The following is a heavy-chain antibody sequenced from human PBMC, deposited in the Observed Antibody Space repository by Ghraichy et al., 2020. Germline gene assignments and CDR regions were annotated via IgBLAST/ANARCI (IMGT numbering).Heavy chain of an antibody. J-gene: IGHJ6*02. CDR1: GGSVSSGSYY. CDR2: IYYSGST. V-gene: IGHV4-61*01. D-gene: IGHD4-11*01. Sequence: SETLSLTCTVSGGSVSSGSYYWSWIRQPPGKGLEWIGYIYYSGSTNYNPSLKRRVTISVDTSKNQFSLKLSSVTAADTAVYYCARFTVTYGMDVWGQGTTVTVSS. CDR3: ARFTVTYGMDV.